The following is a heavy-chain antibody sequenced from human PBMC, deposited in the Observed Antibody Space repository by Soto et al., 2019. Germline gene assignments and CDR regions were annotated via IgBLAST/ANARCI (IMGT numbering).Heavy chain of an antibody. CDR1: GFTFSSYA. D-gene: IGHD2-15*01. Sequence: GGSLRLSCAASGFTFSSYAMSWVRQAPGKGLEWVSAISGSGGSTYYADSVKGRFTISRDNSKNTLYLQMNSLRAEDTAVYYCAKDGPMVVAAEKNAFDIWGQGTMVTVSS. CDR3: AKDGPMVVAAEKNAFDI. V-gene: IGHV3-23*01. J-gene: IGHJ3*02. CDR2: ISGSGGST.